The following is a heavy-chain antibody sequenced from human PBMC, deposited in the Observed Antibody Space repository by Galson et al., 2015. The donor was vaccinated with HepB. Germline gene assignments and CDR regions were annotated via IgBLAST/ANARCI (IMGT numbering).Heavy chain of an antibody. V-gene: IGHV3-33*01. CDR1: GFAFSSYG. Sequence: SLRLSCAASGFAFSSYGMNWVRQAPGKGLEWVAVIWHDGSYVYYGDSGQGRFTISRDNAKNTVNLQMNSLRAEDTAVYYCAREFVAVPGRNSDAFDMWGRGTMVTVSS. D-gene: IGHD2-2*01. J-gene: IGHJ3*02. CDR3: AREFVAVPGRNSDAFDM. CDR2: IWHDGSYV.